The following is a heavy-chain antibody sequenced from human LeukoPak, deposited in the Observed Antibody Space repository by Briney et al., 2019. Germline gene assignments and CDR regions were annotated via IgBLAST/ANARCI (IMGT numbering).Heavy chain of an antibody. V-gene: IGHV4-39*07. J-gene: IGHJ6*02. CDR1: GGSISSSSYY. CDR3: AREVSSGSYSRGYYYYGMDV. CDR2: IYYGGST. D-gene: IGHD1-26*01. Sequence: PSETLSLTCTVSGGSISSSSYYWGWIRQPPGKGLEWIGSIYYGGSTYYNPSLKSRVTISVDTSKNQFSLKLSSVTAADTAVYYCAREVSSGSYSRGYYYYGMDVWGQGTTVTVSS.